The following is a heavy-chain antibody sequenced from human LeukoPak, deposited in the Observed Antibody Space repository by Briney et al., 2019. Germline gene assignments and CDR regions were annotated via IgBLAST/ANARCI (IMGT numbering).Heavy chain of an antibody. D-gene: IGHD3-22*01. CDR2: ISGSGGST. CDR3: AKLGTYHYDSSGYYYGY. V-gene: IGHV3-23*01. J-gene: IGHJ4*02. Sequence: GGSLRLSCAASGFTFSSYAMSWVRHAPGKGLEWVSAISGSGGSTYHADSVKGRFTISRDNSKNTLYLQMNSLRAEDTAVYYCAKLGTYHYDSSGYYYGYWGQGTLVTVSS. CDR1: GFTFSSYA.